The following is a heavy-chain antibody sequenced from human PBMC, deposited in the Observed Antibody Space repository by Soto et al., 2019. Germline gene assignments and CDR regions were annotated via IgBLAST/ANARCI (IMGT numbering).Heavy chain of an antibody. D-gene: IGHD3-3*01. CDR3: ARSAESPNRFYDPLFHYYYYYGIDV. Sequence: ASVKVSCKASGYTFTSYGISWVRQAPGQGLEWMGWISAYNGNTNYAQKLQGRVTMTTDTSTSTAYMELRSLRSDDTAVYYCARSAESPNRFYDPLFHYYYYYGIDVWGQGTTVTVSS. V-gene: IGHV1-18*01. J-gene: IGHJ6*02. CDR2: ISAYNGNT. CDR1: GYTFTSYG.